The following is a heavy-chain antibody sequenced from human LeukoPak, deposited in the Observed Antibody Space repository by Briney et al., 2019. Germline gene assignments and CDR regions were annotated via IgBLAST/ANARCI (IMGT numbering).Heavy chain of an antibody. Sequence: GGSLRLSCVASGFTFSSYGMHWVRQAPGKGLEWVANIKQDGSEKYYVDSVKGRFTISRDNAKNTLYLQMNSLRAEDTAVYYCARGVSGNYPYFDYWGQGTLVTVSS. V-gene: IGHV3-7*01. D-gene: IGHD1-7*01. CDR3: ARGVSGNYPYFDY. J-gene: IGHJ4*02. CDR1: GFTFSSYG. CDR2: IKQDGSEK.